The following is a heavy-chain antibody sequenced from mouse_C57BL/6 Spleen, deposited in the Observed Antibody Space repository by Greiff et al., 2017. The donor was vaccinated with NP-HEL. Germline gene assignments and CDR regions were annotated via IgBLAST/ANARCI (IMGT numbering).Heavy chain of an antibody. CDR1: GYSFTGYY. J-gene: IGHJ3*01. V-gene: IGHV1-42*01. CDR3: ASRTAQAPFAY. CDR2: INPSTGGT. D-gene: IGHD3-2*02. Sequence: VQLQQSGPELVKPGASVQISCKASGYSFTGYYMNWVKQSPEKSLEWIGEINPSTGGTTYNQKFKAKATLTVDKSSSTAYMQLKSLTSEDSAVYYCASRTAQAPFAYWGQGTLVTVSA.